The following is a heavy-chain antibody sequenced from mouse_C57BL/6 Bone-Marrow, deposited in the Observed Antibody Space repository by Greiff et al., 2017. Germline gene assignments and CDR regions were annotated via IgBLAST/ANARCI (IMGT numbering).Heavy chain of an antibody. CDR2: IYPSDSET. D-gene: IGHD2-1*01. Sequence: VQLQQPGAELVRPGSSVKLSCKASGYTFTSYWMDWVKQRPGQGLEWIGNIYPSDSETHYNQKFKDKATLTVDKSSSTAYMQLSSLTSEDSAVYYCARGVSTMATTGYYAMDYWGQGTSVTVSS. J-gene: IGHJ4*01. CDR3: ARGVSTMATTGYYAMDY. CDR1: GYTFTSYW. V-gene: IGHV1-61*01.